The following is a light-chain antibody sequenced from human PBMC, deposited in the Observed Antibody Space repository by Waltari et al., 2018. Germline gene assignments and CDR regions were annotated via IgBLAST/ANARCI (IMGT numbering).Light chain of an antibody. CDR1: QSVSSSY. V-gene: IGKV3-20*01. Sequence: RASQSVSSSYLAWYQQKPGQAPRLLIYGASSRATCIPDRFSGSGSGTDFTLTISRLEPEDFAMFYCQQYGSSTGLTFGGGTKVEIK. CDR2: GAS. J-gene: IGKJ4*01. CDR3: QQYGSSTGLT.